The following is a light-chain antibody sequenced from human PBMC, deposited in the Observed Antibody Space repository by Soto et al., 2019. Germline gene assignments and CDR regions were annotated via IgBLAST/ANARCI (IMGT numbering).Light chain of an antibody. CDR1: QVTSRY. CDR3: QQYSTSPIS. Sequence: ENVLTQSPGTLSLSPGERATLSCRASQVTSRYLSWYQQRPGQAPRLLIYGASSRATGIPDRFSGRGSGTDFTLTISRLEPEDFAVYYCQQYSTSPISFGQGTRLEIK. CDR2: GAS. J-gene: IGKJ5*01. V-gene: IGKV3-20*01.